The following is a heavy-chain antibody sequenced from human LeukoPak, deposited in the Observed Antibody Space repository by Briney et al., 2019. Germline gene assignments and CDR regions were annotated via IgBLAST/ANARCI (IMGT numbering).Heavy chain of an antibody. CDR2: IYSGGST. D-gene: IGHD1-1*01. CDR3: ARERTDPLYYYYYMDV. V-gene: IGHV3-66*01. J-gene: IGHJ6*03. CDR1: GFTFSSYW. Sequence: GGSLRLSCAASGFTFSSYWMSWVRQAPGKGLEWVSVIYSGGSTYYADSVKGRFTISRDNSKNTLYLQMNSLRAEDTAVYYCARERTDPLYYYYYMDVWGKGTTVTISS.